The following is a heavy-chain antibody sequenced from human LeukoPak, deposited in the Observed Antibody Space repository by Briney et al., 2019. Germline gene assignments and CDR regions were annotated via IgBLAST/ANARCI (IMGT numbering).Heavy chain of an antibody. CDR3: ARGAGYGAPHGWFDP. CDR2: IYGSGST. J-gene: IGHJ5*02. Sequence: SDTLYLTCTVSGDSINNYYRTWIRQPAGKGLEWIGRIYGSGSTKYNPSLKGRVTMSVDTSESQLSLRLSSVTAADTAVYYCARGAGYGAPHGWFDPWGQGTLVIVSS. CDR1: GDSINNYY. D-gene: IGHD4/OR15-4a*01. V-gene: IGHV4-4*07.